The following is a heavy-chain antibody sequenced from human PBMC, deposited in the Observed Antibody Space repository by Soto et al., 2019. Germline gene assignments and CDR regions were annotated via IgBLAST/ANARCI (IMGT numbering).Heavy chain of an antibody. CDR1: GGTFSSYA. J-gene: IGHJ3*02. CDR3: ARSQWGQSVRAFDI. Sequence: QVQLVQSGAEVKKPGSSVKVSCKASGGTFSSYAISWVRQAPGQGLEWMGGIIPIFGTANYAQKFQGRVTITADESTSTGYMGLRSLRSEDTAVYYCARSQWGQSVRAFDIWGQGTMVTVSS. D-gene: IGHD6-19*01. CDR2: IIPIFGTA. V-gene: IGHV1-69*12.